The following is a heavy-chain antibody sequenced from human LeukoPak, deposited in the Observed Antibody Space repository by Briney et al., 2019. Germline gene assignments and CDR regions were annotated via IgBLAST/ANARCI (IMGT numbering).Heavy chain of an antibody. CDR1: GFTFSDYY. CDR3: AGWGATTGASLDY. CDR2: ISSSGSTI. D-gene: IGHD1-26*01. Sequence: GGSLSLSCAASGFTFSDYYMSWLRQAPGKGLEWVSYISSSGSTIYYADSVKGRFTISRDNAKNLLHVQMNSLTADDTPVYYFAGWGATTGASLDYWGQGTLVTVSS. V-gene: IGHV3-11*01. J-gene: IGHJ4*02.